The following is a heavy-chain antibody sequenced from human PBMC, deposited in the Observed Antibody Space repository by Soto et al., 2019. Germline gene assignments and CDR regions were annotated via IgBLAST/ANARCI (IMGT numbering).Heavy chain of an antibody. V-gene: IGHV3-21*06. CDR1: TFSMYS. J-gene: IGHJ5*02. D-gene: IGHD1-26*01. Sequence: EVQVVESGGGLVKPGGSLTLSCNFTFSMYSMNWVRQAPGKGLEWVASISSGAAYIKYAGSVQGRFTISRDNAKNTVSLQMSSLRVEDTAVYFCTRDEGGSYDSWFHPFGQGTQVTFSA. CDR3: TRDEGGSYDSWFHP. CDR2: ISSGAAYI.